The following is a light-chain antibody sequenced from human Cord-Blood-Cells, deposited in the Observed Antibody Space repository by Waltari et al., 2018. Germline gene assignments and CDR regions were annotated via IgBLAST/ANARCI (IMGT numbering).Light chain of an antibody. CDR1: QSVSSY. CDR2: DAS. Sequence: EIVLPQSPATLSLSPGERAPLSCRASQSVSSYLAWYQQKPGQAPRLLIYDASNRATGIPARFSGSGSGTDFTLTISSLEPEDFAVYYCQQRSNWPPTFGQGTKVEIK. CDR3: QQRSNWPPT. J-gene: IGKJ1*01. V-gene: IGKV3-11*01.